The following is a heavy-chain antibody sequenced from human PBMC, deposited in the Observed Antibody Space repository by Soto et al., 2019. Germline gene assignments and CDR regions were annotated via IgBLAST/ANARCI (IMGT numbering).Heavy chain of an antibody. CDR3: VKDGGYCSSTTCYSPRNHYFDS. V-gene: IGHV3-7*03. Sequence: QPGGSLRLSCASSVFTFIDYWMSWVRQAPGKGPEWVANIKFDGSVKQYVDSVRGRFTISRDNSRNSLFLQMNSLRAGDTAVYYCVKDGGYCSSTTCYSPRNHYFDSWGQGTLVTVSS. CDR2: IKFDGSVK. CDR1: VFTFIDYW. D-gene: IGHD2-2*01. J-gene: IGHJ4*02.